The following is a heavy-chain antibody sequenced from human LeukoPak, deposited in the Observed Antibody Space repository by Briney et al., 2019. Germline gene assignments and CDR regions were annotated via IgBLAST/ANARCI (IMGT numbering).Heavy chain of an antibody. J-gene: IGHJ4*02. Sequence: SETLSLTCTVSGGSISSSSYYWGWIRQPPGKGLAWIGSIYYSGSTYYNPSLKSRVTISVDTSKNQFSLKLSSVTAADTAVYYCARDQASNGIDYWGQGTLVTVSS. CDR3: ARDQASNGIDY. V-gene: IGHV4-39*07. D-gene: IGHD1-14*01. CDR2: IYYSGST. CDR1: GGSISSSSYY.